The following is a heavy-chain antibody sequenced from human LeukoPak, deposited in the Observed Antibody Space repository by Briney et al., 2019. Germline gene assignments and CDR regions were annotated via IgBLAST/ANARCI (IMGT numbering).Heavy chain of an antibody. CDR3: GRYRSAGTEGIGIDY. D-gene: IGHD1-7*01. J-gene: IGHJ4*02. CDR1: GDSVSRYN. Sequence: PSETLSLTCTVSGDSVSRYNWSWIRQPPGKGLDWIGYIYYSGSTNYNTSLKSRVTISVDTSKNQLYLKLTSVTAADTAVYHCGRYRSAGTEGIGIDYWGQGILVTVSS. V-gene: IGHV4-59*02. CDR2: IYYSGST.